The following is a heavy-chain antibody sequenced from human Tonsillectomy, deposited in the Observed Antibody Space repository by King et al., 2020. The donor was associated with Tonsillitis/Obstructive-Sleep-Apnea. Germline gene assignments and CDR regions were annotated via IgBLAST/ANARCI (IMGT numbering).Heavy chain of an antibody. J-gene: IGHJ6*03. CDR1: GGSFSVYY. CDR2: INHGGST. CDR3: ARGRQLVRNYYYYYMDV. D-gene: IGHD6-6*01. Sequence: VQLQQWGAGLLKPSDNLSLTCAVYGGSFSVYYWSWVRQPPGKGLEWIGEINHGGSTNFSPSFKSRVTISVDTSKNHFSLRLNSATAADTAVYYCARGRQLVRNYYYYYMDVWGKGTTVTVSS. V-gene: IGHV4-34*01.